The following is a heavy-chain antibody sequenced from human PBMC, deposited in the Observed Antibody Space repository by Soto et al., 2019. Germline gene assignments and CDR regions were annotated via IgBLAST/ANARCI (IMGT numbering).Heavy chain of an antibody. CDR1: GYTFTSYA. CDR2: INAGNGNT. J-gene: IGHJ3*02. D-gene: IGHD2-15*01. V-gene: IGHV1-3*01. Sequence: QVQLVQSGAEVKKPGASVKVSCKASGYTFTSYAMHWVRQAPGQRLEWMGWINAGNGNTKYSQKFQGRVTITRDTSASTAYMELSSLSSEDTAVYDCASSFTPDEDAFDIWGQGTMVTVSS. CDR3: ASSFTPDEDAFDI.